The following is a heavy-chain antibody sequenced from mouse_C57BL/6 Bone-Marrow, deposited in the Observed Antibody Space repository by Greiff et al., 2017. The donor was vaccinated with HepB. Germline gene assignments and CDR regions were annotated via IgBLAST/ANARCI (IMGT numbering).Heavy chain of an antibody. CDR1: GYTFTSYG. Sequence: QVHLKQSGAELARPGASVKLSCKASGYTFTSYGISWVKQRTGQGLEWIGEIYPRSGNTYYNEKFKGKATLTADKSSSTAYMELRSLTSEDSAVYFCARGTGTGTWYFDVWGTGTTVTVSS. D-gene: IGHD4-1*01. J-gene: IGHJ1*03. V-gene: IGHV1-81*01. CDR2: IYPRSGNT. CDR3: ARGTGTGTWYFDV.